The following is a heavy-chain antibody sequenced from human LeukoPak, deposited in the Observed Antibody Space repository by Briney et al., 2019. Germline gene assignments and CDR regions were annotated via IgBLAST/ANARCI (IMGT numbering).Heavy chain of an antibody. D-gene: IGHD6-19*01. CDR3: IPVAGTGFDY. J-gene: IGHJ4*02. CDR2: ISGSGGST. Sequence: GGSLRLSCAASGFAFSRYAMTWVRQAPGKGLEWVSAISGSGGSTYYADSVKSRFTISRDNSKNTLFLQMNSLRAEDTAVYYGIPVAGTGFDYWGQGTLVTVSS. CDR1: GFAFSRYA. V-gene: IGHV3-23*01.